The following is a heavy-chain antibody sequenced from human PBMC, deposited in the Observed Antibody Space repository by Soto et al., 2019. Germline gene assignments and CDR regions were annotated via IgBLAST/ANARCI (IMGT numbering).Heavy chain of an antibody. CDR2: IYYDGSKK. V-gene: IGHV3-33*01. CDR3: ARGHGVATTMGWFDP. D-gene: IGHD5-12*01. CDR1: GFTFSSYG. Sequence: QVQLVESGGGVVQPGRSLRLSCAASGFTFSSYGIHWVRQAPGKGLEGVAVIYYDGSKKYYEDSEKGRFTISRDNSKNTLYLQMTSLRADDTAVYYCARGHGVATTMGWFDPWGQGTLVTVSS. J-gene: IGHJ5*02.